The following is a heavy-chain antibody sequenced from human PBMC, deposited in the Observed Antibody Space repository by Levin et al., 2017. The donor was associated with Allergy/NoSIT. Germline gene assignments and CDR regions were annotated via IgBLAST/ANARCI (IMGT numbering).Heavy chain of an antibody. CDR2: INHSGST. Sequence: SETLSLTCAVYGGSFSGYYWSWIRQPPGKGLEWIGEINHSGSTNYNPSLKSRVTISVDTSKNQFSLKLSSVTAADTAVYYCARGPENNRRYFDWFDWYFDLWGRGTLVTVSS. V-gene: IGHV4-34*01. D-gene: IGHD3-9*01. J-gene: IGHJ2*01. CDR1: GGSFSGYY. CDR3: ARGPENNRRYFDWFDWYFDL.